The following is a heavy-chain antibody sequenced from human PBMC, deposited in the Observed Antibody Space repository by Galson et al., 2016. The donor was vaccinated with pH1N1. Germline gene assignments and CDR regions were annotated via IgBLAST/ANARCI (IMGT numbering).Heavy chain of an antibody. CDR2: ISPSRGDT. V-gene: IGHV1-69*08. Sequence: SVKVSCKESGYTFSTYNMHWVRQAPGQGLEWMGRISPSRGDTDYAQKFQGRVTITADKSTSTAYMELSSLRSEDTAVYYCARGQASVSTSYYYGMDVWGQGTTVTVSS. J-gene: IGHJ6*02. CDR1: GYTFSTYN. CDR3: ARGQASVSTSYYYGMDV. D-gene: IGHD4-11*01.